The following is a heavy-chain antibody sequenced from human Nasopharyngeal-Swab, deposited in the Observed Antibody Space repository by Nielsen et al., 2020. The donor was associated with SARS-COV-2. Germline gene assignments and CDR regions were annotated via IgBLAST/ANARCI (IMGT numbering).Heavy chain of an antibody. CDR1: GLSLSTSKAG. D-gene: IGHD6-19*01. V-gene: IGHV2-5*02. CDR3: VHSSGWRLDY. J-gene: IGHJ4*02. CDR2: LYWDDDN. Sequence: PTLVKPTQTLTLTCTFSGLSLSTSKAGVNWIRQPPGKALEWLAFLYWDDDNRHSPSLKSRITIPKDASKNQVVLTMTNMDPVDTATYYCVHSSGWRLDYWGQGTLVTVSS.